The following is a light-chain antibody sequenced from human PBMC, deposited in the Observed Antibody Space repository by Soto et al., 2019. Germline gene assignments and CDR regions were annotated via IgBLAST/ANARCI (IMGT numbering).Light chain of an antibody. Sequence: DIVMTQSPDSLAVSLGERATINCKSSQSVLYNSNNKNYLAWYQQKPGQPPKLLIYWASTRESGVPDRFSGSGSGTDFTLTISNLQAEDVAVYSCQQHYNSPLTFGPGTKVDIK. V-gene: IGKV4-1*01. CDR3: QQHYNSPLT. CDR2: WAS. J-gene: IGKJ3*01. CDR1: QSVLYNSNNKNY.